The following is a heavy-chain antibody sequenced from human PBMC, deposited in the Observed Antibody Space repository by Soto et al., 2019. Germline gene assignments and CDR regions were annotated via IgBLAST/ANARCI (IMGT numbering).Heavy chain of an antibody. D-gene: IGHD3-22*01. CDR2: IIPIFGTA. V-gene: IGHV1-69*01. CDR1: GGNFGSYA. J-gene: IGHJ4*02. CDR3: ARDIYYYDSSGYFDY. Sequence: GTSVEVSCKPSGGNFGSYAISCVRQAQRQGLEWMGGIIPIFGTANYAQKFQGRVTITADESTSTAYMELSSLRSEDTAVYYCARDIYYYDSSGYFDYWGQGTLVTGSA.